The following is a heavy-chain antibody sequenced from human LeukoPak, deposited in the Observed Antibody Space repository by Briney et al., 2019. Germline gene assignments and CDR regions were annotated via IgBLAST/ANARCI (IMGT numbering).Heavy chain of an antibody. CDR3: AREPKGTYYYDSSGPPYDAFDI. CDR1: GFTFSSYW. J-gene: IGHJ3*02. D-gene: IGHD3-22*01. V-gene: IGHV3-74*01. Sequence: PGGSLRLSCAASGFTFSSYWMQWVRQAPGKGLVWVSRIDGDGSSTNYADSVKGRFTISRDNAKNTLYLQMNSLRAEDTAVYYCAREPKGTYYYDSSGPPYDAFDIWGQGTMVTVSS. CDR2: IDGDGSST.